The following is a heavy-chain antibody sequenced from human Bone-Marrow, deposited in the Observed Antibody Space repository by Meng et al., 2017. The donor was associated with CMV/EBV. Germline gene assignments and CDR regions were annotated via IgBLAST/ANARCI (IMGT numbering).Heavy chain of an antibody. CDR3: ASLGQLDEDESSGYRFIGGYGMDV. D-gene: IGHD3-22*01. V-gene: IGHV1-69*10. CDR2: IIPVLGIA. Sequence: SVKVSCKASGNTFTSYAISWVRQAPGQGLEWMGYIIPVLGIANYAQKFQGRVTITTDKSTNTAYMALSGLRSEDTAVYYCASLGQLDEDESSGYRFIGGYGMDVWGQGTTVTVSS. J-gene: IGHJ6*02. CDR1: GNTFTSYA.